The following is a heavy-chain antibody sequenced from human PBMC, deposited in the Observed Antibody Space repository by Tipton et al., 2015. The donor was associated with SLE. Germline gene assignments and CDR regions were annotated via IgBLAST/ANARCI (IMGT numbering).Heavy chain of an antibody. J-gene: IGHJ6*02. CDR2: IRNIPGGVTT. CDR1: GFTVSRYE. V-gene: IGHV3-15*01. Sequence: GSLRLSCAASGFTVSRYEMNWVRQPPGKGLEWVGRIRNIPGGVTTDYAAPVKGRFIVSRDDSRDILYLQMNSLKTEDTGVYYCATSYDIYYYSGLDVWGQGTTVTVSS. CDR3: ATSYDIYYYSGLDV. D-gene: IGHD5-12*01.